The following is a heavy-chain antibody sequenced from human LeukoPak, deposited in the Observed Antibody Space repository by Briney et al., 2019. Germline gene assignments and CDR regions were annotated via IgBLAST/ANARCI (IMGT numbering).Heavy chain of an antibody. V-gene: IGHV3-33*01. Sequence: GRSLRLSCAASGFTFSNYGMHWVRQAPGKGLEWVAVIWYDATNKFYADSVKDRFTISRDNSKNTLYLQMNSLRAGDTAVYYCARGQGDILTGYYMGYWGQGTLVTVSS. D-gene: IGHD3-9*01. CDR2: IWYDATNK. CDR1: GFTFSNYG. CDR3: ARGQGDILTGYYMGY. J-gene: IGHJ4*02.